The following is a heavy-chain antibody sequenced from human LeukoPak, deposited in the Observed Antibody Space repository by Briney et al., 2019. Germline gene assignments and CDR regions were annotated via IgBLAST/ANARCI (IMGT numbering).Heavy chain of an antibody. Sequence: SETLSLTCAVYGGSFSGYYWSWIRQPPGKGLEWIGSIYYSGSTYYNPSLKSRVTISVDTSKNQFSLKLSSVTAADTAVYYCARLTAAGAYVWFDPWGQGTLVTVSS. D-gene: IGHD6-13*01. CDR1: GGSFSGYY. CDR2: IYYSGST. V-gene: IGHV4-34*01. CDR3: ARLTAAGAYVWFDP. J-gene: IGHJ5*02.